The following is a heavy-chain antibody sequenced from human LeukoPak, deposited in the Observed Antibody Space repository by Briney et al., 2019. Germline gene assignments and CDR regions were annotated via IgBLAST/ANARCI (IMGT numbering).Heavy chain of an antibody. CDR2: IYYSGST. Sequence: SETLSLTCTVSGGSISSYYWSWIRQPPGKGLEWIGYIYYSGSTYYNPSLKSRVTISVDTSKNQFSLKLSSVTAADTAVYYCARDGALVARGPGLDYWGQGTLVTVSS. CDR3: ARDGALVARGPGLDY. D-gene: IGHD5-12*01. V-gene: IGHV4-59*12. CDR1: GGSISSYY. J-gene: IGHJ4*02.